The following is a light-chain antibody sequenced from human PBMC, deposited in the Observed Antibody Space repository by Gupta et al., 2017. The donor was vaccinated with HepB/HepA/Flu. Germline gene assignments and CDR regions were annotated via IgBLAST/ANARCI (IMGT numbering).Light chain of an antibody. J-gene: IGKJ1*01. V-gene: IGKV3-20*01. Sequence: EIVLTQSPGTLSLSPGERATLSCRASQSVSSSYLAWYQQKPGQAPKLLIYGTSSRATGIPDRFSGSGSGTDFTLTISRLEPEDFAVFYCQQYAIPWTFGQGTKVEIK. CDR2: GTS. CDR3: QQYAIPWT. CDR1: QSVSSSY.